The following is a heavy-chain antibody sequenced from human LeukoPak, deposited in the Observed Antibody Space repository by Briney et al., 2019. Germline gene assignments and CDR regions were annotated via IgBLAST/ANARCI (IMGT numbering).Heavy chain of an antibody. V-gene: IGHV4-38-2*02. J-gene: IGHJ4*02. CDR1: GYSISSGYY. CDR2: FYRTGST. CDR3: AREAQWQKHAIDY. Sequence: SETLSLTCSVSGYSISSGYYWGWIRPPPGKGLEYIGSFYRTGSTYYNPSLRSRVTISADTSKNQFSLKLSSVTAADTAVYYCAREAQWQKHAIDYWGQGTLVTVSS. D-gene: IGHD6-19*01.